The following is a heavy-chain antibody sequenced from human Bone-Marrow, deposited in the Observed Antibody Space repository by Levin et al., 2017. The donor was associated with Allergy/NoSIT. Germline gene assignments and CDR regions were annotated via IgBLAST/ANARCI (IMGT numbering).Heavy chain of an antibody. V-gene: IGHV3-23*01. CDR3: ASSVRKGRWVGTSPFFDY. CDR2: ISGSGGST. Sequence: PGGSLRLSCAASGFTFSSYAMSWVRQAPGKGLEWVSAISGSGGSTYYADSVKGRFTISRDNSKNTLYLQMNSLRAEDTAVYYCASSVRKGRWVGTSPFFDYWGQGTLVTVSS. J-gene: IGHJ4*02. D-gene: IGHD2-2*01. CDR1: GFTFSSYA.